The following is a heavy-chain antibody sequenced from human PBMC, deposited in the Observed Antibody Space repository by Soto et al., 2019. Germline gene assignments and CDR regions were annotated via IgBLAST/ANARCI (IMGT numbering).Heavy chain of an antibody. CDR2: ISAYKGNT. V-gene: IGHV1-18*01. D-gene: IGHD1-26*01. J-gene: IGHJ5*02. CDR3: ARTVGATTAVWFDP. CDR1: GYTFTSYG. Sequence: ASVKVSCKASGYTFTSYGISWVRQAPGQGLEWMGWISAYKGNTNYAQKLQGRVTMTTDTSTSTAYMELRSLRSDDTAVDYCARTVGATTAVWFDPWGKGTLVTVSS.